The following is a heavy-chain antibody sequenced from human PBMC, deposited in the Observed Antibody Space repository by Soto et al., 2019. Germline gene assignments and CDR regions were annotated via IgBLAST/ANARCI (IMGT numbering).Heavy chain of an antibody. CDR3: ARPIWGGTRLDYFDY. V-gene: IGHV3-21*01. CDR2: IRSTTSYI. J-gene: IGHJ4*02. CDR1: GFSFSSYG. D-gene: IGHD3-16*01. Sequence: EVQLVESGGGPVTPWGYLRLSCAVSGFSFSSYGIVWVRQAPGKAMEWVSFIRSTTSYIYYTDSVKGRFTISRDNAKNSLYLRMKSLRADDTAVYYCARPIWGGTRLDYFDYCGQGTLVTGSS.